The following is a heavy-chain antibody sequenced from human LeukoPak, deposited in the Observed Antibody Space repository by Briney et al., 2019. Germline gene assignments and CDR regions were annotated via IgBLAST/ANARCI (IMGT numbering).Heavy chain of an antibody. V-gene: IGHV3-23*01. Sequence: GGSLRLSCAGSGFTFNTYSMTWVRQAPGKGLEWVSAISGSGGSTYYADSVKGRFTISRDNSKNTLYLQMNSLRAEDTAVYYCAKATMVRGVPYYFDYWGQGTLVTVSS. CDR1: GFTFNTYS. CDR2: ISGSGGST. D-gene: IGHD3-10*01. CDR3: AKATMVRGVPYYFDY. J-gene: IGHJ4*02.